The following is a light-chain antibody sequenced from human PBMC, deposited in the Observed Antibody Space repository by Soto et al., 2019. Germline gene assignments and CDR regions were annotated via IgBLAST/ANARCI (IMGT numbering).Light chain of an antibody. Sequence: DIVRTPSPSTLSGSTKERATLSCRASQSVTSNLAWYQQKPGQAPRLLIYGASLRATGVPARFSGSGSGTEFTLTISSLQSEDFAVYYCQQYNNWPPQTVGQGTKVAIK. CDR1: QSVTSN. J-gene: IGKJ1*01. V-gene: IGKV3-15*01. CDR3: QQYNNWPPQT. CDR2: GAS.